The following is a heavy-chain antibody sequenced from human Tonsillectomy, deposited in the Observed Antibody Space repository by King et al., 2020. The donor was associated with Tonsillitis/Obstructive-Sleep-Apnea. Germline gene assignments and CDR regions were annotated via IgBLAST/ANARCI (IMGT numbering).Heavy chain of an antibody. Sequence: VQLVESWGGLVKPGGSLRSSFAASGFTFSSYSMNWVRQAPGKVLEWVSSISRSSSYIYYADSVKGRFTISRDNAKNSLYLQMNSLRAEDTAVYYCAASDFWSGYFNWGQGTLVTVSS. CDR1: GFTFSSYS. J-gene: IGHJ4*02. V-gene: IGHV3-21*01. CDR3: AASDFWSGYFN. CDR2: ISRSSSYI. D-gene: IGHD3-3*01.